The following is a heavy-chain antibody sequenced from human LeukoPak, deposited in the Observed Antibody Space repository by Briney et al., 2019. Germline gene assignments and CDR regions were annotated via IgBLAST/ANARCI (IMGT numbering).Heavy chain of an antibody. D-gene: IGHD4-23*01. Sequence: SETLSLTCTVSGGSISSYYWSWIRQPPGKGLEWIGYIYYSGSTNYNPSLESRVTISVDTSKNQFSLKLSSVTAADTAVYYCAKATVEWGDFDYWGQGTLVTVSS. J-gene: IGHJ4*02. CDR1: GGSISSYY. CDR3: AKATVEWGDFDY. CDR2: IYYSGST. V-gene: IGHV4-59*08.